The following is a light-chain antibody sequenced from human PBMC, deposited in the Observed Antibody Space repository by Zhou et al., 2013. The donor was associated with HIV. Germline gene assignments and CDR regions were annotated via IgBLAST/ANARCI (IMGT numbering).Light chain of an antibody. V-gene: IGKV3-20*01. CDR2: GAS. Sequence: EIVLTQSPATLSLSPGERATLSCRASQSVSSYLAWYQQKPGQAPRLLIYGASNRATGIPDRFRGSGSGTDFTLTISRLGPEDFAVYYCQQYGSSPYTFGQGTKLDIQ. CDR1: QSVSSY. J-gene: IGKJ2*01. CDR3: QQYGSSPYT.